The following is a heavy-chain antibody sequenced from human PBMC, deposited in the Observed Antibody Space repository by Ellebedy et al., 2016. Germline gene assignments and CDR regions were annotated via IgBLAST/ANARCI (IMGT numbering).Heavy chain of an antibody. J-gene: IGHJ4*02. Sequence: SETLSLXXTVSGDSLGSFYWNWIRQLPGEGLEWIGYISYNGGTNYNPSLKSRVTISVDTSKNQFSLKLSSVTAADTAVYYCARDPRYTSGWYRDGFDFWGQGTLVTVSS. CDR3: ARDPRYTSGWYRDGFDF. CDR1: GDSLGSFY. D-gene: IGHD6-19*01. CDR2: ISYNGGT. V-gene: IGHV4-59*01.